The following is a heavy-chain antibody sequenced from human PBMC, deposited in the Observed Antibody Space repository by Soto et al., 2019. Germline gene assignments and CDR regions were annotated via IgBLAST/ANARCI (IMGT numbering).Heavy chain of an antibody. CDR2: ISYDGSNK. V-gene: IGHV3-30*03. D-gene: IGHD2-15*01. CDR3: AANIVVVVAAFLGADY. J-gene: IGHJ4*02. Sequence: PGGSLRLSCAASGSTFSSYGMHWVRQAPGKGLEWVAVISYDGSNKYYADSVKGRFTISRDNSKNTLYLQMNSLRAEDTAVYYCAANIVVVVAAFLGADYWGQGTLVTVSS. CDR1: GSTFSSYG.